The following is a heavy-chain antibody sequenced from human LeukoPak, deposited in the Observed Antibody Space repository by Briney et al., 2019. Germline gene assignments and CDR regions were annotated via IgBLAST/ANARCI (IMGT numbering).Heavy chain of an antibody. J-gene: IGHJ4*02. Sequence: GESLKISCKGSGYSFANYWTAWVRQMPGKGLECMGIIYPGDSDTRYSPSFQGQVTVSADMSISTAYLQWSSLKASDTAMYYCARRYSGYDYYFDYWGRGTLVTVSS. CDR1: GYSFANYW. D-gene: IGHD5-12*01. CDR3: ARRYSGYDYYFDY. V-gene: IGHV5-51*01. CDR2: IYPGDSDT.